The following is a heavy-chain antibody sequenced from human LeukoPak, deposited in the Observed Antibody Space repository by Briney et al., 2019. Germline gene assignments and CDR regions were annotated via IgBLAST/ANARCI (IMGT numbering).Heavy chain of an antibody. CDR1: GYTFTGYY. CDR2: INPNSGGT. Sequence: ASVKVSCKASGYTFTGYYMHWVRQAPGQGLEWMGWINPNSGGTNYAQKFQGRVTMTRDTSISTAYMELSRLRSDDTAVYYCARALEDGYNQGDYWGQGTLVTVSS. CDR3: ARALEDGYNQGDY. V-gene: IGHV1-2*02. J-gene: IGHJ4*02. D-gene: IGHD5-24*01.